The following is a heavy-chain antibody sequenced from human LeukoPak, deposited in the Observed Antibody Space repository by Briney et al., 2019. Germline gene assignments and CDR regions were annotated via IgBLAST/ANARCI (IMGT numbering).Heavy chain of an antibody. J-gene: IGHJ4*02. V-gene: IGHV3-33*06. Sequence: GRSLRLSCAASGFTFSSYGMHWVRQAPGKGLEWVAVIWYDGSNQYYADSLKGRFTISRDNSKNALYLQMNSLRAEDTAVYYCAKGFRMPTVTTVDYCGEGTLGTVSS. CDR3: AKGFRMPTVTTVDY. CDR2: IWYDGSNQ. CDR1: GFTFSSYG. D-gene: IGHD4-11*01.